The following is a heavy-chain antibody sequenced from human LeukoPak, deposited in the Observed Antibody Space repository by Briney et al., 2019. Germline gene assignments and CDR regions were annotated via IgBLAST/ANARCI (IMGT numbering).Heavy chain of an antibody. D-gene: IGHD2-2*01. J-gene: IGHJ4*02. Sequence: ASVKVSCKASGYSFTSYGISWVRQAPGQGLEWMGWINTNTGNPTYALGFTGRFVFSLDTSVNTAYLQISSLKAEDTAIYYCARVQGYCSTTSCYPHYWGQGTLVTVSS. CDR3: ARVQGYCSTTSCYPHY. CDR1: GYSFTSYG. CDR2: INTNTGNP. V-gene: IGHV7-4-1*02.